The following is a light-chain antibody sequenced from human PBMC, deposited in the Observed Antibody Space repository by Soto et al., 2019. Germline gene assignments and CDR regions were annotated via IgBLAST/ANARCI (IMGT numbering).Light chain of an antibody. Sequence: QSALTQPASVSGSPGQSITISCTGSSSDLWTYNLVSWYQQHPGKAPKLIIYDDVTLPSGISNRFSASNSGNSASLTVSGLQAEDEAHYFCCLYGGGNAFWVFGGGTKLTVL. CDR2: DDV. V-gene: IGLV2-23*01. CDR3: CLYGGGNAFWV. CDR1: SSDLWTYNL. J-gene: IGLJ3*02.